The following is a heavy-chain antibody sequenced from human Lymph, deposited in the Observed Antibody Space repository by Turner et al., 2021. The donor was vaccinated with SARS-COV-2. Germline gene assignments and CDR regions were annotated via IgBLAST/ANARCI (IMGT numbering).Heavy chain of an antibody. Sequence: QVQLQVSGPGLVKPSETLSLTCAVSGGSISSYYRSWIRQPPGKGREWIGYIYFSGCTNYNPSLKSRVTMSRDTSKNQFSLKLRSVTAADTAVYYCVRGFDYWGQGTLVTVSS. CDR2: IYFSGCT. J-gene: IGHJ4*02. D-gene: IGHD3-10*01. CDR3: VRGFDY. CDR1: GGSISSYY. V-gene: IGHV4-59*01.